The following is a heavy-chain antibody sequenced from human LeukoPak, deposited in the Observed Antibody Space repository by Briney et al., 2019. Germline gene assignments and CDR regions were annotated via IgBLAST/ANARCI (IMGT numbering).Heavy chain of an antibody. J-gene: IGHJ6*03. Sequence: PGGSLRLSCAVSGITLSNYGMSWVRQAPGKGLEWVGLVRSKAYGGTTDYAASVKGRFTISRDDSKSIVYLQMNSLKPEDTAVYYCTRGTEPFDHYMDVWGKGTTVTVSS. V-gene: IGHV3-49*04. CDR2: VRSKAYGGTT. CDR1: GITLSNYG. D-gene: IGHD3-9*01. CDR3: TRGTEPFDHYMDV.